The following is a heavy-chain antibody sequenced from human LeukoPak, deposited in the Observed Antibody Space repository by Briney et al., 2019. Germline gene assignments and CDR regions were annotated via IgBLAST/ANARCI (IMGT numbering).Heavy chain of an antibody. J-gene: IGHJ5*02. CDR3: VKGQWGYCSGGSGYWFDP. CDR1: RFPLSSHP. V-gene: IGHV3-64D*06. D-gene: IGHD2-15*01. CDR2: ISSNGRST. Sequence: GGSLRLSCSASRFPLSSHPMPWLPPAPGPALDYVSAISSNGRSTYSPAPANRRFTLSRDHPKNTLYLQMSSPRAEDTAVYYCVKGQWGYCSGGSGYWFDPWGQGTLVTVSS.